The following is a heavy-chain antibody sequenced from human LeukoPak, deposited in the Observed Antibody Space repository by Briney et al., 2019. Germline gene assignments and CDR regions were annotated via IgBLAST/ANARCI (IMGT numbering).Heavy chain of an antibody. D-gene: IGHD2-15*01. CDR3: ARGWGYCSGGNCYFTYFDY. V-gene: IGHV4-59*01. J-gene: IGHJ4*02. Sequence: SETLSLTCTVSGGSIRSYYWSWIRQPPGKGLEWIGYIDYRGTTNYNPSLKSRVTISVDPSKSQFSLRLSSVTAADTAVYYCARGWGYCSGGNCYFTYFDYWGQGALVTVSS. CDR2: IDYRGTT. CDR1: GGSIRSYY.